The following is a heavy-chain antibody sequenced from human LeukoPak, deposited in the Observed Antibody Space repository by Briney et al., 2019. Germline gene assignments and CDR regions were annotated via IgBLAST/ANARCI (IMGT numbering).Heavy chain of an antibody. CDR2: IYYSGSP. V-gene: IGHV4-30-4*01. CDR3: ARVMINSWIDY. J-gene: IGHJ4*02. Sequence: SQTLSLTCTVSGGPISSGDDYWSWVRQPPGKGLEWNVYIYYSGSPYYNPSLKSRLTISVDTSKNQFSLKLSSVTAADTAVEYCARVMINSWIDYWGQGTLVTVSS. D-gene: IGHD3-16*01. CDR1: GGPISSGDDY.